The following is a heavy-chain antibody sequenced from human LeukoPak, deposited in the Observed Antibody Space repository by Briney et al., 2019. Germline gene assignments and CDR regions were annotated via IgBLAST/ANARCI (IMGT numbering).Heavy chain of an antibody. CDR1: GYTFTSYG. CDR3: ARGDPGYSYGYVGMDV. V-gene: IGHV7-4-1*02. CDR2: INTNTGNP. J-gene: IGHJ6*02. Sequence: ASVKVSCKASGYTFTSYGISWVRQAPGQGLEWMGWINTNTGNPTYAQGFTGRFVFSLDTSVSTAYLQISSLKAEDTAVYYCARGDPGYSYGYVGMDVWGQGTTVTVSS. D-gene: IGHD5-18*01.